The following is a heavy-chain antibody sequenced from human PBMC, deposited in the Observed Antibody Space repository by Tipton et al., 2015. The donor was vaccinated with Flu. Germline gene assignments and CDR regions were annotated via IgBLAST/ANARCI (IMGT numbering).Heavy chain of an antibody. V-gene: IGHV4-31*01. J-gene: IGHJ4*02. CDR2: IYYSGST. CDR1: GGSISSSSYY. D-gene: IGHD3-10*01. Sequence: TLSLTCTVSGGSISSSSYYWSWIRQHPGKGLEWIGYIYYSGSTYYNPSLKSLVTISVDTSKNQFSLKLSSVTAADTAVYYCARAPGDYYGSGTYFDYWGQGTLVTVSS. CDR3: ARAPGDYYGSGTYFDY.